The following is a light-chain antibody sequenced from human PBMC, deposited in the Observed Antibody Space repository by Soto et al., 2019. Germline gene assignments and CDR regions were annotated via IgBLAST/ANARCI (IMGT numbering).Light chain of an antibody. V-gene: IGKV1-5*01. CDR2: DAS. J-gene: IGKJ2*01. CDR3: QQYNSYSPGYT. CDR1: QRISSW. Sequence: DIQMTQSPSTLSASVGDRVTITCRDSQRISSWLAWYQQKPGKAPKLLIYDASSLESGVPSRFSGSGSGTEFTHTISSLQPDDFATSYCQQYNSYSPGYTFGQGTKLQIK.